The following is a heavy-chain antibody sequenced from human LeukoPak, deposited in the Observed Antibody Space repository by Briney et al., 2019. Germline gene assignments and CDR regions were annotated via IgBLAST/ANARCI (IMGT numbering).Heavy chain of an antibody. D-gene: IGHD3-16*01. Sequence: SETLSLTCTVSGGSISSSSYYWGWIRQPPGKGLEWIGSIYYSGSTYYNPSLKSRVTISVDTSKNQFSLKLSSVTAADTAVYYCARQRFRGFQGEGPWGQGTLVTVSS. CDR1: GGSISSSSYY. CDR3: ARQRFRGFQGEGP. J-gene: IGHJ5*02. V-gene: IGHV4-39*01. CDR2: IYYSGST.